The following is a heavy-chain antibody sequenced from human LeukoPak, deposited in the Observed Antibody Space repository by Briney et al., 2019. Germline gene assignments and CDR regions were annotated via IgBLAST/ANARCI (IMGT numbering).Heavy chain of an antibody. Sequence: PSQTLSLTCTVSGGSISSVNFYWSWIRQPAGKGLEWIGRIYTSGSTNYNPSLKSRVTISVDTSKNQFSLKLSSVTAADTAVYYCAREPSITIFGVVIESHFDYWGQGTLVTVSS. D-gene: IGHD3-3*01. CDR1: GGSISSVNFY. J-gene: IGHJ4*02. CDR2: IYTSGST. V-gene: IGHV4-61*02. CDR3: AREPSITIFGVVIESHFDY.